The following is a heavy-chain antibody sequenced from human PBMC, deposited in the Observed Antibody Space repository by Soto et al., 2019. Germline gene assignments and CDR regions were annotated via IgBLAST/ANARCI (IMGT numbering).Heavy chain of an antibody. V-gene: IGHV3-66*01. D-gene: IGHD5-18*01. Sequence: PGGSLRLSCAASGFTVSSNYMSWVRQAPGKGLEWVSVIYSGGSTYYADSVKGRFTISRDNSKNTLYLQMNSLRAEDTAVYYCARKYSYGFMDVWGKGTTVTVSS. CDR1: GFTVSSNY. CDR2: IYSGGST. CDR3: ARKYSYGFMDV. J-gene: IGHJ6*03.